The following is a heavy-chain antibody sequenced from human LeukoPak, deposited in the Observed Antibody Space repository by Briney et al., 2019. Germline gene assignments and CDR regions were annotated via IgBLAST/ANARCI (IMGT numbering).Heavy chain of an antibody. CDR3: ARSRAYCSSTSCYLQYFDY. D-gene: IGHD2-2*01. V-gene: IGHV1-46*01. Sequence: ASVKLSCKASGYTFTSYYMHWVRQAPGQGLEWMGIINPSGGSTSYAQKFQGRVTMTRDMSTSTVYMELSSLRSEDTAVYYCARSRAYCSSTSCYLQYFDYWGQGTLVTVSS. CDR1: GYTFTSYY. J-gene: IGHJ4*02. CDR2: INPSGGST.